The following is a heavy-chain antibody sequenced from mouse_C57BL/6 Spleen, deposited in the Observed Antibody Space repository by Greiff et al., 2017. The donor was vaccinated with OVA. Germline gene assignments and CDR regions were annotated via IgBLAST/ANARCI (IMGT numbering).Heavy chain of an antibody. CDR3: ARSTVAGGAMDY. V-gene: IGHV1-52*01. CDR2: IDPSDSET. J-gene: IGHJ4*01. Sequence: QVQLQQPGAELVRPGSSVKLSCKASGYTFTSYWMHWVKQRPIQGLEWIGNIDPSDSETHYNQKFKDKATLTVDKSSSTAYMQLSSLTSEDSAVYYCARSTVAGGAMDYWGQGTSVTVSS. D-gene: IGHD1-1*01. CDR1: GYTFTSYW.